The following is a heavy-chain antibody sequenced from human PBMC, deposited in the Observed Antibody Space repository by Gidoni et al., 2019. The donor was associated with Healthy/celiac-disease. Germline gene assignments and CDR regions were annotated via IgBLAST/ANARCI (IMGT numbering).Heavy chain of an antibody. CDR1: GGTFSSYA. CDR2: IIPIFGTA. V-gene: IGHV1-69*01. Sequence: QVQLVQSGAEVKKPGSSVKVSCKASGGTFSSYAISWVRQAPGQGLEWMGGIIPIFGTANYAQKFQGRVTITADESTSTAYMELSSLRSEDTAVYYCARDRDCSGGSCYSFWFDPWGQGTLVTVSS. CDR3: ARDRDCSGGSCYSFWFDP. D-gene: IGHD2-15*01. J-gene: IGHJ5*02.